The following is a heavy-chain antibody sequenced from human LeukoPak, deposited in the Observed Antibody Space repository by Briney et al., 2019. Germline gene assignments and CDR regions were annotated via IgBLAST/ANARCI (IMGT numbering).Heavy chain of an antibody. J-gene: IGHJ4*02. CDR3: AREYGSSRIFDY. D-gene: IGHD6-13*01. Sequence: SETLSLTCTVSGGSINSYYWSWIRQPAGKGLEWIGRIHTSGSTNYNASLKSRLTMSVDTPKNQFSLNLTSMTAADTAVYYCAREYGSSRIFDYWGKGTLVTVSS. CDR2: IHTSGST. V-gene: IGHV4-4*07. CDR1: GGSINSYY.